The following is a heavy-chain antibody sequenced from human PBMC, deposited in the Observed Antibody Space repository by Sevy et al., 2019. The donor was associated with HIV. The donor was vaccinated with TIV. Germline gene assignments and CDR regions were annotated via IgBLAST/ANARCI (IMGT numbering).Heavy chain of an antibody. D-gene: IGHD6-13*01. Sequence: GGSLRLSCAASGFTFSSYGMHWVHQAPGKGLEWVAFIRYDGSNKYYADSVKGRFTISRDNSKNTLYLQMNSLRAEDTAVYYCAKDARIAAAGTFDYWGQGTLVTV. J-gene: IGHJ4*02. CDR2: IRYDGSNK. V-gene: IGHV3-30*02. CDR3: AKDARIAAAGTFDY. CDR1: GFTFSSYG.